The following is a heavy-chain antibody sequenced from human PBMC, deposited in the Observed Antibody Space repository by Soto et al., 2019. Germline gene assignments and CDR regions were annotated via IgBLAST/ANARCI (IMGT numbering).Heavy chain of an antibody. CDR3: GRRNVYGVGSYSFDY. D-gene: IGHD3-10*01. CDR2: INAAIGNT. CDR1: GYTFTNYA. Sequence: QVQLVQSGAEVKKPGASVKVSCKASGYTFTNYAMHSVRQAPGQRLEWMGWINAAIGNTKYSQKFQGSVTITRDTSANTAYMELSSLRSEDTAVYYCGRRNVYGVGSYSFDYWGQGTLVTVSS. J-gene: IGHJ4*02. V-gene: IGHV1-3*01.